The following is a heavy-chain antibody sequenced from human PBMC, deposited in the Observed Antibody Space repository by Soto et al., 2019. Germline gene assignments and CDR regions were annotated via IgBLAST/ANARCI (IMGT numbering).Heavy chain of an antibody. V-gene: IGHV4-39*01. J-gene: IGHJ5*01. Sequence: SETLSLTCAVSGVSIHNSHSFWGWIRQPPGKGLEFIGSIDYSGGANYNPSLKSRVTISLDTSKNQFSLTVNSVTAADTAIYYCGRVVEGATRHTDFDSWGQGTLVTVSS. CDR1: GVSIHNSHSF. CDR2: IDYSGGA. D-gene: IGHD2-15*01. CDR3: GRVVEGATRHTDFDS.